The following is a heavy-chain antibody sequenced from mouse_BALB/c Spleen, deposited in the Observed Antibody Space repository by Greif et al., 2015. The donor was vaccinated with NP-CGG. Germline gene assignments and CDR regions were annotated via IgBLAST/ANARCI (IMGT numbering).Heavy chain of an antibody. V-gene: IGHV1-14*01. CDR1: GYTFTSYV. CDR3: ARRTGSYAMDY. J-gene: IGHJ4*01. CDR2: INPYNDGT. Sequence: VQLKQSGPELVKPGASVKMSCKASGYTFTSYVMHWVKQKPGQGLEWIGYINPYNDGTKYNEKFKGKATLTSDKSSSTAYMELSSLTSEDSAVYYCARRTGSYAMDYWGQGTSVTVSS. D-gene: IGHD4-1*01.